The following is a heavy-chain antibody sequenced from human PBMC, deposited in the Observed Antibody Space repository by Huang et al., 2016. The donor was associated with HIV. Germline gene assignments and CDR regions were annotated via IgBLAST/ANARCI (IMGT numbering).Heavy chain of an antibody. CDR2: IRNDGNNK. V-gene: IGHV3-30*02. CDR3: VGTYGNFDF. Sequence: QVQLVESGGGVVQPGGSLRLSCGASGFTFSSYGMHWVRQAPGKGVEWVAFIRNDGNNKYYVDSVKGRFTSSRDNSKNTMFLQMNSLRAEDTAVYYCVGTYGNFDFWGQGTLVTVSS. D-gene: IGHD3-10*01. CDR1: GFTFSSYG. J-gene: IGHJ4*02.